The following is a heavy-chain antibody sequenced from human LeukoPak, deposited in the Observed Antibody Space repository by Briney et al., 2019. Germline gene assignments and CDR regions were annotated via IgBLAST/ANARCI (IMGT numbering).Heavy chain of an antibody. CDR3: AKEASYYYDSSGFPLYYFDY. CDR1: GFTFSSYA. V-gene: IGHV3-30*04. Sequence: PGRSLRLSCAASGFTFSSYAMHWVRQAPGKGLEWVAVISYDGSNKYYADSVKGRFTISRDNSKNTLYLQMNSLRAEDTAVYYCAKEASYYYDSSGFPLYYFDYWGQGTLVTVSS. J-gene: IGHJ4*02. CDR2: ISYDGSNK. D-gene: IGHD3-22*01.